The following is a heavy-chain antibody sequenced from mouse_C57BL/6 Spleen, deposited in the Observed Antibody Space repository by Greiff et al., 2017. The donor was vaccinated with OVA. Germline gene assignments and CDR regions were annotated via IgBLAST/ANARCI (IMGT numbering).Heavy chain of an antibody. V-gene: IGHV1-69*01. Sequence: QVQLQQSGAELVMPGASVKLSCKASGYTFTSYWMHWVKQRPGQGLEWIGEIDPSDSYTNYNQKFKGKSTLTVDKSSSTAYMQLSSLTSEDSAVYYCARDHGSRYFDVWGTGTTVTVSS. CDR1: GYTFTSYW. CDR3: ARDHGSRYFDV. J-gene: IGHJ1*03. D-gene: IGHD1-1*01. CDR2: IDPSDSYT.